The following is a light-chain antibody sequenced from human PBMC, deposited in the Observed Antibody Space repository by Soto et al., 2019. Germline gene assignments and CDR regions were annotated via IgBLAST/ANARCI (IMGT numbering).Light chain of an antibody. J-gene: IGKJ1*01. CDR2: AAS. CDR3: QQNYSTPRT. V-gene: IGKV1-39*01. Sequence: DIQMTQSPSSLSASVGDRVTITCWASQSISSSLIWYQQKPGKAPKFLIYAASSLQSGVPSRFSGSGSGTDFTLTISSLQPEDFATYYCQQNYSTPRTFGQGTKVDIK. CDR1: QSISSS.